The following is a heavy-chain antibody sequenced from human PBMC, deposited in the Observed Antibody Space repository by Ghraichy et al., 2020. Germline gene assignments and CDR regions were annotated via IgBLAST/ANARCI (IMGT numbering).Heavy chain of an antibody. CDR2: IYYSGTT. V-gene: IGHV4-31*02. Sequence: SETLPLTCTVSGGSINSGDYYWSWIRQHPGKGLERIGYIYYSGTTYYNPSLKSRVTISRDTSKNQFFLKLSSVTAADTAVYYCARDSTWYSFDSWGQGTLVTVSS. J-gene: IGHJ4*02. CDR3: ARDSTWYSFDS. CDR1: GGSINSGDYY. D-gene: IGHD6-13*01.